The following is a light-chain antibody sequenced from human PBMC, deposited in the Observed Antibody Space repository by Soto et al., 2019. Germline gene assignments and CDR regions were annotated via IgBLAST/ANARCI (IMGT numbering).Light chain of an antibody. CDR1: SSDVGGYNY. CDR3: SSYVGSNHFLVV. V-gene: IGLV2-8*01. Sequence: QSALTQPPSASGSPGQSVTISCTGTSSDVGGYNYVSWYQQHPGKAPKLMIYEVTKRPSGVPDRFSGSKSGNTASLTVSGLQAEDEADYYCSSYVGSNHFLVVFGTGTKVTVL. CDR2: EVT. J-gene: IGLJ1*01.